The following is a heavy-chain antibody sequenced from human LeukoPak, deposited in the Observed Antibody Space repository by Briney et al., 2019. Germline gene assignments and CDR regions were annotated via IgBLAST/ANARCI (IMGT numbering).Heavy chain of an antibody. D-gene: IGHD6-13*01. CDR1: GGSISSYY. CDR3: ARAAAGTKRGNWFDP. V-gene: IGHV4-59*01. CDR2: IYYSGST. J-gene: IGHJ5*02. Sequence: SETLSLTCTVSGGSISSYYWSWIRQPPGKGLEWIGYIYYSGSTNYNPSLKSRVTISVDTSKNQFSLKLSSVTAADTAVYYCARAAAGTKRGNWFDPWGQGTLVTVSS.